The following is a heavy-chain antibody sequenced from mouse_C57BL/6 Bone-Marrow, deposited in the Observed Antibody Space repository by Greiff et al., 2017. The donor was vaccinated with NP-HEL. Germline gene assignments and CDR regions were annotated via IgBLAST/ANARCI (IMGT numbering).Heavy chain of an antibody. J-gene: IGHJ3*01. CDR2: IDPRSGDT. Sequence: QVQLQQSGAELARPGASVKLSCKASGYTFTSYGISWVKQRTGQGLEWIGEIDPRSGDTYYNEKFKGKATLTADKSSSTAYMELRSLTSEDSAVYFCARSGDGYYVAWFAYWGQGTLVTVSA. V-gene: IGHV1-81*01. D-gene: IGHD2-3*01. CDR3: ARSGDGYYVAWFAY. CDR1: GYTFTSYG.